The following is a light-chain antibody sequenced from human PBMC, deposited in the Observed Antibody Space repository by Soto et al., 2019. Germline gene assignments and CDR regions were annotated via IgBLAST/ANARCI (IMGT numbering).Light chain of an antibody. CDR2: GSS. CDR3: QQYGGSPIT. V-gene: IGKV3-20*01. Sequence: IVLTQSPGTVSWSPGGRATLSCRASQTFSTSYLAWYQQKPGQAPRLLIYGSSSRATGIPDRFSGHGSGTDFTLTISRLEPEDFAVYYCQQYGGSPITFGQGTRLEIK. CDR1: QTFSTSY. J-gene: IGKJ5*01.